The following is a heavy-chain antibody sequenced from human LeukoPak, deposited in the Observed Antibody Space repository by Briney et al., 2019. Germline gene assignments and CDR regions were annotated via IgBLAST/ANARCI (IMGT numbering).Heavy chain of an antibody. V-gene: IGHV4-59*01. J-gene: IGHJ4*02. Sequence: PSETLSLTCTVSGGSISSYYWSWIRQPPGKGLEWIGYIYYSGGTNYNPSLKSRVTISVDTSKNQFSLKLSSVTAADTAVYYCARGGAGPDYWGQGTLVTVSS. CDR3: ARGGAGPDY. CDR2: IYYSGGT. CDR1: GGSISSYY. D-gene: IGHD4/OR15-4a*01.